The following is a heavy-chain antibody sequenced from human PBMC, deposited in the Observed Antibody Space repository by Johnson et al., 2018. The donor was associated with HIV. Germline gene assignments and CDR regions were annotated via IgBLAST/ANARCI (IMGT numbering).Heavy chain of an antibody. CDR2: ISSNGGST. V-gene: IGHV3-64*01. D-gene: IGHD1-26*01. Sequence: VQLVESGGGLVQPGGSLRLSCAASGFTFSSYAMHWVRQAPGKGLEYVSAISSNGGSTYYANSVKGRFTISRDVSKNILYLQMHSLRTEDTAYYYCARDLPGIYDAFDLWGQGTKVTISS. CDR3: ARDLPGIYDAFDL. J-gene: IGHJ3*01. CDR1: GFTFSSYA.